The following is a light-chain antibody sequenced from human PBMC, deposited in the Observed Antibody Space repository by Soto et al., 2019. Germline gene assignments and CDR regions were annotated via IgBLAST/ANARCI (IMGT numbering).Light chain of an antibody. CDR1: QIVSSSY. CDR3: QQRQYWPPIT. V-gene: IGKV3D-20*02. Sequence: EIVLTQSPGTLSLSPGERSTLSFMSSQIVSSSYLAWYQQKPGQPPRLLIYGASNRAAGIPARFSGSGSGTDFTLTISSLEPEDFAIYYCQQRQYWPPITFGQGTRLEI. J-gene: IGKJ5*01. CDR2: GAS.